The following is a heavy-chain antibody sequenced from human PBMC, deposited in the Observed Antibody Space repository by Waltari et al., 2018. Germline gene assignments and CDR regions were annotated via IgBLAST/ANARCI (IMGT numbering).Heavy chain of an antibody. CDR1: GFTFSSYW. J-gene: IGHJ4*02. V-gene: IGHV3-7*01. CDR3: ARIEGDTIFGVVNVRYFDY. Sequence: EVQLVESGGGLVQPGGSLRLSCAASGFTFSSYWMSWVRQAPGKGVNRKQEGREKNDGATGKGRFTIARDNAKNALYLQMNSLRGEDTAVDYCARIEGDTIFGVVNVRYFDYWGQGTLVTVSS. D-gene: IGHD3-3*01. CDR2: RKQEGREK.